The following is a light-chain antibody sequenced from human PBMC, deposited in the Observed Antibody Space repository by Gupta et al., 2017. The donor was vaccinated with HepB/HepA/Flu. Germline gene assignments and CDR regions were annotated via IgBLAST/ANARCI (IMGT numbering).Light chain of an antibody. V-gene: IGLV1-40*01. CDR3: PYFNSGPSV. J-gene: IGLJ3*02. CDR2: GDT. Sequence: KQPPSVSGSPAQTVTISCTGSTSNIGAGFDVNWYQQLPGTAPKRRSLGDTNRPSGVPERVSASKSASSVSLAITGLQVEDECSYYSPYFNSGPSVFGGGTKMTVL. CDR1: TSNIGAGFD.